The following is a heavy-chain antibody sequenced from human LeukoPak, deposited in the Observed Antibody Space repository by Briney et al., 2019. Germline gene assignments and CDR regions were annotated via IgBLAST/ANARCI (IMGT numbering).Heavy chain of an antibody. Sequence: PSDTLSLTCTVSGGSISSYYLSWIRQPAGRGLEWIGRIYTTGSTNYNPSLKSRITMSVDTSKNQFSLRLRSVTAADTAVYHCARDTLHLFDSGDYNYWGQGTLVTVSS. CDR2: IYTTGST. D-gene: IGHD3-22*01. CDR1: GGSISSYY. CDR3: ARDTLHLFDSGDYNY. J-gene: IGHJ4*02. V-gene: IGHV4-4*07.